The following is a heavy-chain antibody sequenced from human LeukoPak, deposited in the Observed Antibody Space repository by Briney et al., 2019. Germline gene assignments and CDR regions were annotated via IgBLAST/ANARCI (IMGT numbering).Heavy chain of an antibody. V-gene: IGHV1-2*02. CDR2: ISPNSGGT. J-gene: IGHJ4*02. CDR1: GYTFTGYY. Sequence: ASVKVSCKASGYTFTGYYMHWVRQAPGQGLEWMGWISPNSGGTNYAQKFQGRVTMTRDTSTSTVYMELSSLRSEDTAVYYCARDAIDDSSGYMFGFDYWGQGTLVTVSS. D-gene: IGHD3-22*01. CDR3: ARDAIDDSSGYMFGFDY.